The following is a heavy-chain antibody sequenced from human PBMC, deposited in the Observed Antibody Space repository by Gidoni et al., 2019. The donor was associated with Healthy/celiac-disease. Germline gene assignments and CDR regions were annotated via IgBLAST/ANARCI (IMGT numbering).Heavy chain of an antibody. Sequence: QVQLVESGGGVVQPGRSLRLSCAAPGFPFSSYAMHWVRQAPGKGLEWVAVISYDGSNKYYADSVKGRFTISRDNSKNTLYLQMNSLRAEDTAVYYCARGEYSSSWYGHWGQGTLVTVSS. CDR3: ARGEYSSSWYGH. V-gene: IGHV3-30-3*01. CDR2: ISYDGSNK. D-gene: IGHD6-13*01. CDR1: GFPFSSYA. J-gene: IGHJ5*02.